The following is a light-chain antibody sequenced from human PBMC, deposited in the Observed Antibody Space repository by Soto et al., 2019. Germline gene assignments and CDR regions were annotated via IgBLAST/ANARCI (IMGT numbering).Light chain of an antibody. CDR3: QHYSIWRT. CDR2: DAS. Sequence: IVLTQFPATISMSPGETATLSCRPSENINNYFAWYQQKPGQAPKLLIYDASNRATGIPARLSASGSGTDFTLTISSLQSEDFAVYYCQHYSIWRTFGQGAKADI. CDR1: ENINNY. J-gene: IGKJ1*01. V-gene: IGKV3-11*01.